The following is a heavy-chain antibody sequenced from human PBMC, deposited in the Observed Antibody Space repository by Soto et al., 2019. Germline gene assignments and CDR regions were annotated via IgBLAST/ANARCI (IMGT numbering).Heavy chain of an antibody. CDR3: AKERLAGGYFDD. D-gene: IGHD2-15*01. CDR1: GDSISSGDNY. Sequence: SSETLSLTCTVSGDSISSGDNYWSWIRQHPGKGLEWIGYIYNIGSTFLNTSIKSRITISVDTSKNQFSLKLSSVTAADTAVYHCAKERLAGGYFDDWGQGTLVTVSS. J-gene: IGHJ4*02. V-gene: IGHV4-31*03. CDR2: IYNIGST.